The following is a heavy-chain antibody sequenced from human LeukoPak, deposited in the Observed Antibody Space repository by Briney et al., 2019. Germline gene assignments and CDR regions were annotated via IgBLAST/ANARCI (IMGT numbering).Heavy chain of an antibody. CDR2: ISSSSRYI. D-gene: IGHD6-19*01. J-gene: IGHJ4*02. Sequence: GGSLRLSCAASGFTFSSYSMNWVRPAPGKGLEWVSSISSSSRYIYYADSVKGRFTISRDNAKNSLYLQMNSLRAEDTAVYYCARDPSGSRGDPIDYWGQGTLVTVSS. CDR1: GFTFSSYS. V-gene: IGHV3-21*01. CDR3: ARDPSGSRGDPIDY.